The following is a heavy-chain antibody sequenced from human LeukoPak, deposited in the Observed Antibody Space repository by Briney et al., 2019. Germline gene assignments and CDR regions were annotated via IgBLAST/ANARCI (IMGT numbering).Heavy chain of an antibody. D-gene: IGHD2-2*01. V-gene: IGHV3-23*01. J-gene: IGHJ4*02. CDR3: ARGPSSQFRTDY. CDR1: GFTFSSYV. Sequence: GGSLRLSCAASGFTFSSYVMSWVRQAPGKGLEWVSSISNSGGSTYYADSVKGRFTISRDNAKNSLYLQMNGLRAEDTAVYYCARGPSSQFRTDYWGQGTLVTVSS. CDR2: ISNSGGST.